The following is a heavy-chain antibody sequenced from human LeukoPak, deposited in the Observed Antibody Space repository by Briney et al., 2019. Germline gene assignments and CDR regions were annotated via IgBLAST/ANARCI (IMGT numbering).Heavy chain of an antibody. D-gene: IGHD2-15*01. V-gene: IGHV3-23*01. CDR1: GFTFSSYA. CDR3: AREDGYCSGGNCYSYFDS. Sequence: GGSLRLSCAASGFTFSSYAMSWVRQAPGKGLEWVSGIRSSGGSTYYADSVKGRFTISRDNSKHTLFLQMYSLRAEDTAVYFCAREDGYCSGGNCYSYFDSWGQGTLVTVSS. J-gene: IGHJ4*02. CDR2: IRSSGGST.